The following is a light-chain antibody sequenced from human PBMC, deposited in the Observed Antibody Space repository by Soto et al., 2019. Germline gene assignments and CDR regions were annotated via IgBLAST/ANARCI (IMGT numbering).Light chain of an antibody. Sequence: NFMLPQPHSVSESPGKTVTISCTRSSGSIATNYVQWFQQRPGSAPTTVIYEDNQRPSGVPDRFSGSIDSSSNSASLTIFGLKTEDEADYYCQSYENTNVVFGGGTKLTVL. CDR2: EDN. V-gene: IGLV6-57*04. CDR1: SGSIATNY. J-gene: IGLJ2*01. CDR3: QSYENTNVV.